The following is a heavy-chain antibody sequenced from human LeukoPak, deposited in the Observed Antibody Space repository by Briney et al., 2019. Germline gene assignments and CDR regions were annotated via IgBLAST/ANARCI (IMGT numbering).Heavy chain of an antibody. V-gene: IGHV1-46*03. CDR3: AKDGGGRPA. J-gene: IGHJ5*02. Sequence: ASVKVSCKASVYTFTSYYMHWVRQAPGQGLEWMGIINPSVGSTSYAQNFQGIVTMTRDTFTSTVYMELSSLRSEDTAVYYCAKDGGGRPAWGQGTLVTVSS. D-gene: IGHD1-26*01. CDR1: VYTFTSYY. CDR2: INPSVGST.